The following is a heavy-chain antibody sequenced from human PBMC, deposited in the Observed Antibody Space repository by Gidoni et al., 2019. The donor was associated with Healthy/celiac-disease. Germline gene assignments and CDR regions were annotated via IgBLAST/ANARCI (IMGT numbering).Heavy chain of an antibody. Sequence: QLQLQESGPGLVKPSETLSLTCTVACGSISSRRYYWGWIRKPPGKGLEWIGSIYYSGRTYYNPSLKSRVTISVDTSKNQFSLKLSSVTAADTAVYYCARDHGGYSYGYYYYGMDVWGQGTTVTVSS. D-gene: IGHD5-18*01. CDR2: IYYSGRT. CDR3: ARDHGGYSYGYYYYGMDV. CDR1: CGSISSRRYY. V-gene: IGHV4-39*07. J-gene: IGHJ6*02.